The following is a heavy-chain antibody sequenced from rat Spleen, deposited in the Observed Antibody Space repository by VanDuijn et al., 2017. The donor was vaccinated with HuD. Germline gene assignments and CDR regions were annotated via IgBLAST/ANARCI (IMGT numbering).Heavy chain of an antibody. J-gene: IGHJ2*01. V-gene: IGHV5-29*01. CDR2: ISYDGGRK. D-gene: IGHD1-1*01. Sequence: EVQLVESGGGLVQPGRPLKVSCAASAFTFSDYGMAWVRQAPTKGLEWVATISYDGGRKLYRDSVKGRFTISRDNAKSTLYLQMDSLRSEDTATYYWARVLHYYFDYWGEGVMVTVSS. CDR3: ARVLHYYFDY. CDR1: AFTFSDYG.